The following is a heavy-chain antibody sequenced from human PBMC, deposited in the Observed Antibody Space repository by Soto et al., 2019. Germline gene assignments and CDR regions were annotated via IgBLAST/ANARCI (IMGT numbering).Heavy chain of an antibody. V-gene: IGHV3-30-3*01. CDR1: GFTLSSYA. Sequence: QVQLVESGGGVVQPGRSLRLSCAASGFTLSSYAMHWVRQATGKGLGWVAVISYDGSDKYYADSVKGRFTISRDNSKNTLVLQMHTLRPADTALYYCARRYCSGGYCDFDYWGQGTLVTVSS. CDR2: ISYDGSDK. D-gene: IGHD2-15*01. CDR3: ARRYCSGGYCDFDY. J-gene: IGHJ4*02.